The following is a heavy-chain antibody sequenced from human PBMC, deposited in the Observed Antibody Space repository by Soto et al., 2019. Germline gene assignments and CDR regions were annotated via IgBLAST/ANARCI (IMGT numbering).Heavy chain of an antibody. V-gene: IGHV4-59*01. CDR2: IYHSGIT. CDR3: ARMSLVYFFDS. Sequence: SETLSLTCPVSSDSMTSYYWTWIRRPPGKGLECIGYIYHSGITNYNPSLKSRVTISLDTSKNQFSLRLSSVTAADTAVYYCARMSLVYFFDSLCQGTLVTV. J-gene: IGHJ4*01. CDR1: SDSMTSYY.